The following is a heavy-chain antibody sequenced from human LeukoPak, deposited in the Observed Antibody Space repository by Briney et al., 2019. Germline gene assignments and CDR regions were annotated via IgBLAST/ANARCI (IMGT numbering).Heavy chain of an antibody. CDR2: IRYDGSNK. J-gene: IGHJ5*02. CDR3: AKDLVITMVRGGSVRNWFDP. V-gene: IGHV3-30*02. Sequence: PGGSLRLSCAASGFTFSSYGMHWVRQAPGKGLEWVAFIRYDGSNKYYADSVKGRFTISRDNSKNTLYLQMNSLRAEDTAVYYCAKDLVITMVRGGSVRNWFDPWGQGTLVTVSS. D-gene: IGHD3-10*01. CDR1: GFTFSSYG.